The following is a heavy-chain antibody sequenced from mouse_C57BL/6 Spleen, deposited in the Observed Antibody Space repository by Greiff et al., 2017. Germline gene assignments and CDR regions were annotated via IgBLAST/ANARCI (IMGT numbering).Heavy chain of an antibody. Sequence: VKLMESGAELVRPGTSVKVSCQASGYAFTNYLIEWVKQRPGQGLEWIGVINPGSGGTNYNEKFKGKATLTADKSSSTAYMQLSSLTSEDSAVYFCARGGYGNWYFDVWGTGTTVTVSS. D-gene: IGHD2-1*01. J-gene: IGHJ1*03. CDR1: GYAFTNYL. V-gene: IGHV1-54*01. CDR2: INPGSGGT. CDR3: ARGGYGNWYFDV.